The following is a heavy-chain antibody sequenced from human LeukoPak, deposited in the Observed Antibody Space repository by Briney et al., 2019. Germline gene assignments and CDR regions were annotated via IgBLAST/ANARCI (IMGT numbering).Heavy chain of an antibody. V-gene: IGHV4-34*01. CDR1: GGSFSGYY. Sequence: PSAPLSLTCAVYGGSFSGYYWSWIRQSPGKGLEWIGEINHSGSTNYNPSLKSRVTISVDTSKNQFSLKLSSVTAADTAVYYCARGSNYYGSLVMDVWGQGTTVTVSS. D-gene: IGHD3-10*01. J-gene: IGHJ6*02. CDR3: ARGSNYYGSLVMDV. CDR2: INHSGST.